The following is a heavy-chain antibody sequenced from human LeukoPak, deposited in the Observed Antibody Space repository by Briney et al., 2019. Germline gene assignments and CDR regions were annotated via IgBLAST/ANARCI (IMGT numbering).Heavy chain of an antibody. CDR2: IYHSGST. CDR1: GGSISSYY. D-gene: IGHD6-19*01. J-gene: IGHJ5*02. V-gene: IGHV4-4*07. CDR3: ARAVAGTRDWFDP. Sequence: PSETLSLTCTVSGGSISSYYWSWIRQPAGKGLEWIGSIYHSGSTYYNPSLKSRITISVDTSKNRFSLNLTSVTAADTAVYYCARAVAGTRDWFDPWGQGTLVTVSS.